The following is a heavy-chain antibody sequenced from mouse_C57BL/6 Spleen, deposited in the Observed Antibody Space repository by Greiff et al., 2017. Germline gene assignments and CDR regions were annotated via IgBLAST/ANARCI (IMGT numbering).Heavy chain of an antibody. CDR3: ARSISYDYAWFAY. Sequence: VKLQQSGPELVKPGASVKISCKASGYAFSSSWMNWVKQRPGKGLEWIGRIYPGDGDTNYNGKFKGKATLTADKSSSTAYMQLSSLTSEDSAVYFCARSISYDYAWFAYWGQGTLVTVSA. CDR1: GYAFSSSW. V-gene: IGHV1-82*01. CDR2: IYPGDGDT. J-gene: IGHJ3*01. D-gene: IGHD2-4*01.